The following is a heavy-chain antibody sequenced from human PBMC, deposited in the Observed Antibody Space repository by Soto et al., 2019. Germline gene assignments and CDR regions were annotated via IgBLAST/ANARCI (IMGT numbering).Heavy chain of an antibody. CDR3: AKEFDCSSTSCYAIYYGMDV. D-gene: IGHD2-2*01. CDR2: ISYDGSNK. CDR1: GFTFSSYG. V-gene: IGHV3-30*18. Sequence: GGSLRLSCAASGFTFSSYGMHWVRQAPGKGLEWVAVISYDGSNKYYADSVKGRFTISRDNSKNTLYLQMNSLRAEDTVVYYCAKEFDCSSTSCYAIYYGMDVWGQGTTVTVSS. J-gene: IGHJ6*02.